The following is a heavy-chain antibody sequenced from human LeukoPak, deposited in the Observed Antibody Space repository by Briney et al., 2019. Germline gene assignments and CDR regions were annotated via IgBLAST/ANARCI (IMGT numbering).Heavy chain of an antibody. CDR2: ISASGGST. J-gene: IGHJ6*03. CDR1: GFTLSSYA. Sequence: QPGGSPRLSCAASGFTLSSYAMSWVRQAPGKGLEWVSSISASGGSTNYADSVKGRFTISRDNSKNTVYLQRNSLRAEDTAVYYCAKVMKGSERLTMVRGVIIKTAGLYYMDVWGKGTTVTVSS. D-gene: IGHD3-10*01. CDR3: AKVMKGSERLTMVRGVIIKTAGLYYMDV. V-gene: IGHV3-23*01.